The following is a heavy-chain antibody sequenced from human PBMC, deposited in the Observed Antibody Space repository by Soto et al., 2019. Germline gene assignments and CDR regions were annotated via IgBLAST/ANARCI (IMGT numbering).Heavy chain of an antibody. CDR2: ISYDGSNK. V-gene: IGHV3-30-3*01. D-gene: IGHD3-10*01. CDR1: GFTFSSYA. J-gene: IGHJ6*02. CDR3: ARALLSYGSGPTGV. Sequence: PGGSLRLSCAASGFTFSSYAMHWVRQAPGKGLEWVAVISYDGSNKYYADSVKGRFTISRDNSKNTLYLQMNSLRAEGTAVYYCARALLSYGSGPTGVWGQGTTVTVSS.